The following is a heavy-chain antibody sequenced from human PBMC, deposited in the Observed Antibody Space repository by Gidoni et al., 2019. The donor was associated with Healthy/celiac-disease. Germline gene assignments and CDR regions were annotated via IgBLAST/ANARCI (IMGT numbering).Heavy chain of an antibody. D-gene: IGHD4-17*01. Sequence: QVQLQQWGAGLLKPSETLSLTCAVYGGSFSGYYWSWIRQPPGKGLEWIGEINHSGSTNYNPSLKSRVTISVDTSKNQFSLKLSSVTAADTAVYYCARGRYGDYVHWGQGTLVTVSS. CDR3: ARGRYGDYVH. J-gene: IGHJ4*02. CDR1: GGSFSGYY. V-gene: IGHV4-34*01. CDR2: INHSGST.